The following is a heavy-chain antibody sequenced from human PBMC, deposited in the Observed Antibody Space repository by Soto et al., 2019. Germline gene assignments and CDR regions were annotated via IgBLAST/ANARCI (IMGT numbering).Heavy chain of an antibody. CDR2: ISYDGSNK. CDR1: GLTFSSYG. V-gene: IGHV3-30*18. J-gene: IGHJ6*02. D-gene: IGHD1-7*01. CDR3: AKTLELRDYYYSGMDV. Sequence: GGSLRRSCATSGLTFSSYGMHWVRQAPGKGLEWVAVISYDGSNKYYADSVKGRFTISRDNSKNTLYLQMNSLRAEDTAVYYCAKTLELRDYYYSGMDVSGQAPTATVSS.